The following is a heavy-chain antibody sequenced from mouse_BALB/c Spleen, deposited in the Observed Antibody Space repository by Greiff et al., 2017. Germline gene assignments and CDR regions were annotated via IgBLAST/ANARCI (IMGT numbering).Heavy chain of an antibody. Sequence: EVKLMESGGGLVQPGGSLRLSCATSGFTFTDYYMSWVRQPPGKALEWLGFIRNKANGYTTEYSASVKGRFTISRDNSQSILYLQMNTLRAEDSATYYCARDQSYYYAMDYWGQGTSVTVSS. CDR3: ARDQSYYYAMDY. J-gene: IGHJ4*01. V-gene: IGHV7-3*02. CDR2: IRNKANGYTT. CDR1: GFTFTDYY.